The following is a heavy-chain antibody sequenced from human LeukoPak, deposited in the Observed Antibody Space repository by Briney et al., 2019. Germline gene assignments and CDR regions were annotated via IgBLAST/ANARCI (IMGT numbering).Heavy chain of an antibody. V-gene: IGHV4-39*01. CDR1: GGSISSSSYY. CDR3: ARQKYHYDSSGYYSRVSGLYYFDY. Sequence: SETLSLTCTVSGGSISSSSYYWGWIRQPPGRGLEWIGSIYYSGSTYYNPSLKSRVTISVDTSKNQFSLKLSSVTAADTAVYYCARQKYHYDSSGYYSRVSGLYYFDYWGQGTLVTVSS. J-gene: IGHJ4*02. CDR2: IYYSGST. D-gene: IGHD3-22*01.